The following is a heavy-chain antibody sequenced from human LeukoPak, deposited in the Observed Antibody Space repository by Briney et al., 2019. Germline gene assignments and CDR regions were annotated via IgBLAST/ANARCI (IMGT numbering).Heavy chain of an antibody. J-gene: IGHJ4*02. CDR1: GYTLTELS. D-gene: IGHD6-19*01. Sequence: ASVKVSCKVSGYTLTELSMHWVRQAPGKGLEWMGGFDPEDGETIYAQKFQGRVTMTRDTSTSTVYMELSSLRSEDTAVYYCARAKVAGDYWGQGTLVTVSS. CDR3: ARAKVAGDY. V-gene: IGHV1-24*01. CDR2: FDPEDGET.